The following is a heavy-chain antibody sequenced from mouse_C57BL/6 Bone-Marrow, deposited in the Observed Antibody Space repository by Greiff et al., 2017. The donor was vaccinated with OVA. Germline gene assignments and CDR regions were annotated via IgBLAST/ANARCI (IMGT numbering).Heavy chain of an antibody. CDR1: GFTFSDYY. V-gene: IGHV5-16*01. CDR3: AREKTTVVSYFDV. Sequence: EVQLVESEGGLVQPGSSMKLSCTASGFTFSDYYMAWVRQVPEKGLEWVANINYDGSSTYYLDSLKSRFIISRDNAKNILYLQMSSLKSEDTATYYCAREKTTVVSYFDVWGTGTTVTVSS. J-gene: IGHJ1*03. D-gene: IGHD1-1*01. CDR2: INYDGSST.